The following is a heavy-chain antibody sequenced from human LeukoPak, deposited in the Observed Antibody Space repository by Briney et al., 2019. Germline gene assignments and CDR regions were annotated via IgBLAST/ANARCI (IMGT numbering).Heavy chain of an antibody. CDR3: AREFEATTDYYYYYGMDV. CDR1: GYTFTSYA. D-gene: IGHD5-12*01. Sequence: ASVKVSCKASGYTFTSYAMNWVRQAPGQGLEWMGWINTNTGNPTYAQGFTGRFVFSLDTSVSTAYLQISSLKAEVTAVYYCAREFEATTDYYYYYGMDVWGQGTTVTVSS. CDR2: INTNTGNP. V-gene: IGHV7-4-1*02. J-gene: IGHJ6*02.